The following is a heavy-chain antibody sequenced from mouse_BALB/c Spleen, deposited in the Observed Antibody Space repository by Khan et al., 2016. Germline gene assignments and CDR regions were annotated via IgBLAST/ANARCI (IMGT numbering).Heavy chain of an antibody. CDR1: GFNIKDTY. V-gene: IGHV14-3*02. Sequence: VQLQQPGAELVKPGASVKVSCTASGFNIKDTYMHWVKQRPEQGLEWIGRIDPANGDTKFDPKFQDKATITADTSSNTAYIQLSSLTSEDTAVYYCARGYYGSSSFPYWGQGTLVTVSA. CDR2: IDPANGDT. J-gene: IGHJ3*01. CDR3: ARGYYGSSSFPY. D-gene: IGHD1-1*01.